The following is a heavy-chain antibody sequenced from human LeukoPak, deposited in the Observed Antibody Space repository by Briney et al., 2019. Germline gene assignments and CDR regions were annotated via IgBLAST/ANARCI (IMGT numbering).Heavy chain of an antibody. CDR1: GFTFSTYN. V-gene: IGHV3-21*01. CDR3: ARDLSGVTGYTYGRGIDY. J-gene: IGHJ4*02. CDR2: ITSSSSYV. D-gene: IGHD5-18*01. Sequence: GGSLRLSCEASGFTFSTYNMNWVRQAPGKRLEWVSSITSSSSYVFYADSVKGRFTISRDNAKTSLYLQMNSLRAEDTAVYYCARDLSGVTGYTYGRGIDYWGQGTLVTVSS.